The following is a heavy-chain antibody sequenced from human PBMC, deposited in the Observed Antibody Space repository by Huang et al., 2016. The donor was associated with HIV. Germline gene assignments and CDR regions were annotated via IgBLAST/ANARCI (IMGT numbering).Heavy chain of an antibody. CDR2: IYYSGSS. J-gene: IGHJ4*02. V-gene: IGHV4-30-4*08. CDR3: ARAPATHSVFFY. CDR1: GDSIRSGGSY. Sequence: QVQLQESGTGLVKPSQTLSLTCTVSGDSIRSGGSYWTWLRQSPAKGVEWIGYIYYSGSSDYKPSLKSRVSISIDAFKNRVSLKLKSVTVADTAVYYCARAPATHSVFFYWGQGTLVTVSA. D-gene: IGHD3-3*01.